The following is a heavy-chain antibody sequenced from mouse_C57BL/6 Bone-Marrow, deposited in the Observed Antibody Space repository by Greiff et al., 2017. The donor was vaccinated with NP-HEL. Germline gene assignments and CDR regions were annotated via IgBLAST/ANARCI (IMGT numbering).Heavy chain of an antibody. CDR3: ARHPYGNYGGFAY. Sequence: DVHLVESGGGLVQPGGSLKLSCAASGFTFSDYYMYWVRQTPEKRLEWVAYISNGGGSTYYPDTVKGRFTISRDNAKNTLYLQMSRLKSEDTAMYYCARHPYGNYGGFAYWGQGTLVTVSA. CDR2: ISNGGGST. J-gene: IGHJ3*01. CDR1: GFTFSDYY. V-gene: IGHV5-12*01. D-gene: IGHD2-1*01.